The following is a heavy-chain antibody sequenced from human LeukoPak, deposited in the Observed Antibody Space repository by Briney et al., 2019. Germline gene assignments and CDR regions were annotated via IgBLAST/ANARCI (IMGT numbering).Heavy chain of an antibody. J-gene: IGHJ4*02. CDR1: GYTVTSYY. CDR2: LNPSGGSS. Sequence: ASVKVSCKASGYTVTSYYMHWVRQASGQGLEWMAILNPSGGSSSYAQKFQGRATLTRATSTSTVYMELSSLRSEDTAVYYCARRVVVAAAPYYFDYWGQGTLVTVSS. D-gene: IGHD2-2*01. V-gene: IGHV1-46*01. CDR3: ARRVVVAAAPYYFDY.